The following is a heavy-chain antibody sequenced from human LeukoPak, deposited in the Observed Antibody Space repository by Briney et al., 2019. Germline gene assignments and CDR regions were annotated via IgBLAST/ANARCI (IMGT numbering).Heavy chain of an antibody. V-gene: IGHV3-21*01. D-gene: IGHD6-6*01. CDR1: GFTFDDYT. J-gene: IGHJ3*02. Sequence: PGGSLRLSCAASGFTFDDYTMHWVRQTPEKGLEWVSSISSSSSYIYYADSVEGRFTISRDNAKNSLYLQMNSLRAEDTAVYYCARDVSSSSDVGAFDIWGQGTMVTVSS. CDR2: ISSSSSYI. CDR3: ARDVSSSSDVGAFDI.